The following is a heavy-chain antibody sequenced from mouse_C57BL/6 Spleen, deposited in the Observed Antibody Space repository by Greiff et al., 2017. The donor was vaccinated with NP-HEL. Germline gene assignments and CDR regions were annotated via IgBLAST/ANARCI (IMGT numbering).Heavy chain of an antibody. Sequence: QVQLKQSGAELARPGASVKLSCKASGYTFTSYGISWVKQRTGQGLEWIGEIYPRSGNTYYNEKFKGKATLTADKSSSTAYMELRSLTSEDSAVYFCARPYEDAMDYWGQGTSVTVSS. CDR1: GYTFTSYG. CDR2: IYPRSGNT. J-gene: IGHJ4*01. D-gene: IGHD1-1*01. CDR3: ARPYEDAMDY. V-gene: IGHV1-81*01.